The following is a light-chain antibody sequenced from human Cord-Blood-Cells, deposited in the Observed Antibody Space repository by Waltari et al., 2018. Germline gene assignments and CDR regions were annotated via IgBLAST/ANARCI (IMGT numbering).Light chain of an antibody. V-gene: IGKV2-28*01. CDR3: MQALQTPIT. CDR2: LGS. J-gene: IGKJ5*01. CDR1: QSLLHSNGYNY. Sequence: DMGRTQSPLSLPVTPGEPASISCRSSQSLLHSNGYNYLDWYLQKPVQSPQLLIYLGSNRASGVPDRFSGSGSGTDFTLKISRVEAEDVGVYYCMQALQTPITFGQGTRLEIK.